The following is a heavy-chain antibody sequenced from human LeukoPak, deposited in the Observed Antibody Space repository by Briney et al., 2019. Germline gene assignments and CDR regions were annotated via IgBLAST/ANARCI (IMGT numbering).Heavy chain of an antibody. CDR3: VRDQFFSFDY. CDR1: GFTFSRFG. J-gene: IGHJ4*02. Sequence: PGGSLRLSCAASGFTFSRFGMNWVRQAPGKGLEWVSYISGTSSLIYFADSVKGRFTISRDNAKNSLYLQMNSLRDEDTAVYYCVRDQFFSFDYWGQGTLVTVSS. CDR2: ISGTSSLI. V-gene: IGHV3-48*02. D-gene: IGHD3-3*01.